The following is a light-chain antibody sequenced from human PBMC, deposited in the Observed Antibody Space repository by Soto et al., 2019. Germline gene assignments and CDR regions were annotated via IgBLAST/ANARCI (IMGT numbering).Light chain of an antibody. CDR2: GAS. Sequence: EIPMTQSPGTLSLSAGESATLSCKASQSVSSSYLAWYQQKPGQAPRLLIYGASTRATGIPARLSGSGSGTEFTLTISSLQSEDFAVYYCQQYGYSATFGGGTKVDIK. CDR1: QSVSSSY. CDR3: QQYGYSAT. V-gene: IGKV3-20*01. J-gene: IGKJ4*01.